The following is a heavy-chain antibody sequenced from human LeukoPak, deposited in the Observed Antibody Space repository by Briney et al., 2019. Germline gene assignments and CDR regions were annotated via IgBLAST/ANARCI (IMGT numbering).Heavy chain of an antibody. J-gene: IGHJ6*03. CDR1: GGSISGGSYY. V-gene: IGHV4-61*02. CDR3: ARGDYYYYYYIDV. Sequence: PSQTLSLTCIVSGGSISGGSYYWTWIRQPAGKGLEWIGRIYTSGSTNYSPSLKSRVTISLDMSENQFSLKLTSVTAADTAVYYCARGDYYYYYYIDVWGKGTTVTFSS. CDR2: IYTSGST.